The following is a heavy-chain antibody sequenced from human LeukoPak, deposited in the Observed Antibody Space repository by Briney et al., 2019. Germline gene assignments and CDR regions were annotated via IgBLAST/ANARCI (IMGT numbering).Heavy chain of an antibody. CDR3: ARSSRGRYYYAFDI. D-gene: IGHD1-26*01. CDR1: GASITRYY. J-gene: IGHJ3*02. CDR2: LYTNGTV. V-gene: IGHV4-4*07. Sequence: SETLSLTCSVSGASITRYYWTWIRQPVGKGLEWFGRLYTNGTVNYNPSLRSRVTISVDTSKNQFSLKLSSVTAADTAVYYCARSSRGRYYYAFDIWGQGTIVTVSS.